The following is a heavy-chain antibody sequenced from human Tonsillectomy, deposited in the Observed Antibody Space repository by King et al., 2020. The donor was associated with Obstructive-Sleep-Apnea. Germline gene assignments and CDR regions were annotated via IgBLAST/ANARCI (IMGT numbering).Heavy chain of an antibody. V-gene: IGHV3-30*04. J-gene: IGHJ4*02. CDR2: ISYDGSSN. CDR3: SSTVTYYFDH. CDR1: GFTFSRFP. D-gene: IGHD3-10*01. Sequence: VQLVESGGGVVQPGRSLRLSCAASGFTFSRFPMHWVRQAPGKGLEWVAVISYDGSSNFYADSVKGRFTISRDNSKNTLSLQMNTLRVEDTAVYYCSSTVTYYFDHWGRGTLVTVSS.